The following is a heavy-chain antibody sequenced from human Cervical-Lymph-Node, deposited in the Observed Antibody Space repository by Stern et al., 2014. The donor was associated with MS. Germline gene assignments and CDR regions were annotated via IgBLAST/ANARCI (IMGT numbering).Heavy chain of an antibody. CDR2: IYHSGST. J-gene: IGHJ4*02. CDR3: ARDPGGYDFPYYFDY. CDR1: GGSISSSNW. Sequence: QVQLQESGPGLVKPSGTLSLTCAVSGGSISSSNWWSWVRQPPGKGLEWIGEIYHSGSTNYNPSLKSRVTISVDKSKNQFSLTLSSVTAADTAVYYCARDPGGYDFPYYFDYWGQGTLVTVSS. D-gene: IGHD5-12*01. V-gene: IGHV4-4*02.